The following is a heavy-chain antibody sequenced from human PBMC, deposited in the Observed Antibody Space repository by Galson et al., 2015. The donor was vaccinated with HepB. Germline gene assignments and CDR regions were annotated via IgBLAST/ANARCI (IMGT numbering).Heavy chain of an antibody. CDR1: GYTFTSYG. D-gene: IGHD2-2*01. CDR2: ISAYNGNT. CDR3: ARDRGDIVVVPAALDY. V-gene: IGHV1-18*01. Sequence: SVKVSCKASGYTFTSYGISWVRQAPGQGLEWMGWISAYNGNTNYAQKLQGRVTMTTDTSTSTAYMELRSLRSDDTAVYYCARDRGDIVVVPAALDYWGQGTLVTVSS. J-gene: IGHJ4*02.